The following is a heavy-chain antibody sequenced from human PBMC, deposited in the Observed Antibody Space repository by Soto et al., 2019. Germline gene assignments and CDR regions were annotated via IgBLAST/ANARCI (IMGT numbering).Heavy chain of an antibody. CDR2: INHSGST. J-gene: IGHJ5*02. D-gene: IGHD6-13*01. CDR3: ARGRKGYSSSWYTS. CDR1: GGSFSDNY. Sequence: QVQLQQWGAGLLKPSETLSLTCAVYGGSFSDNYWSWIRQPPGKGLEWIGEINHSGSTNYNPSLKSRVTISVDTSKNQFSLKLSSVTAADTVVYYCARGRKGYSSSWYTSWGQGTLVTVSS. V-gene: IGHV4-34*01.